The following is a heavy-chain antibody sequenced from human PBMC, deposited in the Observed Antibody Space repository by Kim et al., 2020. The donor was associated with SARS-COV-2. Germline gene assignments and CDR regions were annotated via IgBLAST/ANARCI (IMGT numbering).Heavy chain of an antibody. D-gene: IGHD6-19*01. CDR2: ST. Sequence: STSYADSVKGRFTISRDNSKNTLYLQMNSLRAEDTAVYYWAKDSAVAVNYWGQGTLVTVSS. CDR3: AKDSAVAVNY. J-gene: IGHJ4*02. V-gene: IGHV3-23*01.